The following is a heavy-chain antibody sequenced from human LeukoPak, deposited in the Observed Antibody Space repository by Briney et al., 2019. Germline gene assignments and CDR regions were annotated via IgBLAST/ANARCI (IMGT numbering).Heavy chain of an antibody. CDR2: IIPIFGTA. Sequence: ASVKVSCKTSGYTFTNFYMHWVRQAPGQGLEWMGGIIPIFGTANYAQKFQGRVTITADESTSTAYMELSSLRSEDTAVYYCARGSGLGAMAYYYYGMDVWGQGTTVTVSS. V-gene: IGHV1-69*13. CDR3: ARGSGLGAMAYYYYGMDV. CDR1: GYTFTNFY. D-gene: IGHD1-26*01. J-gene: IGHJ6*02.